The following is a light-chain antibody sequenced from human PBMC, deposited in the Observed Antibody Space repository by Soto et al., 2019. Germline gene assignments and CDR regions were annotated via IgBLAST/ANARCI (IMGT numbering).Light chain of an antibody. J-gene: IGLJ2*01. CDR3: TSYTTSSPYVV. CDR2: DVT. V-gene: IGLV2-14*03. CDR1: SSDVGGYNY. Sequence: QPVLTQPASLSGSPGQAITISCTGTSSDVGGYNYVSWYQHHPGKAPILMIYDVTNRPSGVSNRFSGSKSGNTASLTISGLQAEDEADYYCTSYTTSSPYVVFGGGTKLTVL.